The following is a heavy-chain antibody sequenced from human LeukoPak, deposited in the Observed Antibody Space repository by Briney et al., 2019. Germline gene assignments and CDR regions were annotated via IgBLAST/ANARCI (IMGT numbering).Heavy chain of an antibody. CDR1: GFSFSSYA. D-gene: IGHD2-2*01. V-gene: IGHV3-23*01. Sequence: QPGGSLRLSCAASGFSFSSYAMSWVRQAPGKGLEWVSAIVGSGGNMYYADSVKGRFTISRDNFKSTLYLQMNSLRAEDTAVYYCAKGLTWDSTSCSDWGQGTLVPVSS. CDR2: IVGSGGNM. CDR3: AKGLTWDSTSCSD. J-gene: IGHJ4*02.